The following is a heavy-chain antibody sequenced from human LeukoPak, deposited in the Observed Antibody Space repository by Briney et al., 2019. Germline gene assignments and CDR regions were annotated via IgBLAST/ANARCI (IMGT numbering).Heavy chain of an antibody. V-gene: IGHV1-46*01. D-gene: IGHD6-19*01. CDR3: ARDHSGWYDY. J-gene: IGHJ4*02. Sequence: GASVKVSCXASGYTFTSYYMHWVRLAPGQGLEWMGIINPSGGSTSYAQKFQGRVTMTRDTSTSTVYMELSSLRSEDTAVYYCARDHSGWYDYWGQGTLVTVSS. CDR1: GYTFTSYY. CDR2: INPSGGST.